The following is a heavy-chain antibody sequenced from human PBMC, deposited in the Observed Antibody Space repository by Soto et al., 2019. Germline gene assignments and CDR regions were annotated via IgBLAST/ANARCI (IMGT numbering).Heavy chain of an antibody. Sequence: SQPLVLLCGFSGDIVYSNSPSWPCIPHSPTRGVEWLGRTYYRSRWYNDYAESVKSRITINADTSKNQLSLQMNSVTPEDTALYYCARSNSYGPPLDYWGQGGLVNDSA. CDR3: ARSNSYGPPLDY. V-gene: IGHV6-1*01. D-gene: IGHD5-18*01. J-gene: IGHJ4*02. CDR1: GDIVYSNSPS. CDR2: TYYRSRWYN.